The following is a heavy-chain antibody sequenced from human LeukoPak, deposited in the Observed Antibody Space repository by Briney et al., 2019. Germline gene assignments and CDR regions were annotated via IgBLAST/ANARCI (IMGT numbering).Heavy chain of an antibody. CDR2: ISNDGSNK. Sequence: PGGSLRLSCAASGFTFSSYAMHWVRQAPGKGLEWVAVISNDGSNKYYADSVKGRFTISRDKSKNTLYLQMNSLRAEDTAVYHCAREGSRYSGYDPDPYFDYWGQGTLVTVSS. J-gene: IGHJ4*02. CDR1: GFTFSSYA. CDR3: AREGSRYSGYDPDPYFDY. D-gene: IGHD5-12*01. V-gene: IGHV3-30-3*01.